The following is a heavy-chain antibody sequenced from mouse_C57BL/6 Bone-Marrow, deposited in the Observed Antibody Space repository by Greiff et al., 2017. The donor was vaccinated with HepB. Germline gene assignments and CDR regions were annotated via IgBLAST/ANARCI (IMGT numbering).Heavy chain of an antibody. V-gene: IGHV1-4*01. CDR1: GYTFTSYT. CDR3: ASLLRPGY. CDR2: INPSSGYT. Sequence: VQLVESGAELARPGASVKMSCKASGYTFTSYTMHWVKQRPGQGLEWIGYINPSSGYTKYNQKFKDKATLTADKSSSTAYMQLSSLTSEDSAVYYCASLLRPGYWGQGTTLTVSS. J-gene: IGHJ2*01. D-gene: IGHD2-12*01.